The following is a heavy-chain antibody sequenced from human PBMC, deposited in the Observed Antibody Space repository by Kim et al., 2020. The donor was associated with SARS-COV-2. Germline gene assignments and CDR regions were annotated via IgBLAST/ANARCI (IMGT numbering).Heavy chain of an antibody. Sequence: SLKSRVTISVDTSKNQFSLRLSSVTAADTAVYYCARVLGYCTSASCLTFDYWGQGTLVTVSS. J-gene: IGHJ4*02. D-gene: IGHD2-2*01. CDR3: ARVLGYCTSASCLTFDY. V-gene: IGHV4-59*01.